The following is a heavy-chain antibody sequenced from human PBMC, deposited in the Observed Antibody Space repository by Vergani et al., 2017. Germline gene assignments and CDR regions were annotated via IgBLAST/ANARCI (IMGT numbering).Heavy chain of an antibody. Sequence: QVQLEQSGAEVKKPGSSVTVSCRASGGTFGSHTISWVRQAPGQGLEWVGRVIPHLEITTLAQHLQGRVILTADKSTDTAHMELSSLISEDTAVYYCARDRHDRHGYPGPFDSWGQGSQVTVSS. J-gene: IGHJ4*02. D-gene: IGHD3-22*01. CDR2: VIPHLEIT. CDR1: GGTFGSHT. CDR3: ARDRHDRHGYPGPFDS. V-gene: IGHV1-69*08.